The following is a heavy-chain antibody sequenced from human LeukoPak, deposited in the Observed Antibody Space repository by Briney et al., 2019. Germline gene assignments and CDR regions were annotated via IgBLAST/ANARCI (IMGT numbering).Heavy chain of an antibody. CDR3: STGYGPFDY. CDR1: GFTFRTYA. Sequence: GGSLRLSCAASGFTFRTYALHWVRQAPGKGLEWVGCIKSKTHGGTTDYAAPVKGRFTISRDDSKNRLYLQMNSLKTEDTAVYYCSTGYGPFDYWGQGTLVTVSS. D-gene: IGHD1-14*01. J-gene: IGHJ4*02. CDR2: IKSKTHGGTT. V-gene: IGHV3-15*05.